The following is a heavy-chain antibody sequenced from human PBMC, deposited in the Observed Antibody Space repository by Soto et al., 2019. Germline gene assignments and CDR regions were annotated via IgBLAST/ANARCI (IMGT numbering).Heavy chain of an antibody. V-gene: IGHV1-3*01. J-gene: IGHJ6*02. CDR3: ARDAWGYYGMDV. Sequence: QVQLVQSGAEVKKPGASVKVSCKASGYSFTIYAMHWVRQAPGQRREWMGWINDGNGNTKYSQKFQGRVTITRDTSASTAYMELSSLRSEDTGVYYCARDAWGYYGMDVWGQGTTVTVSS. D-gene: IGHD3-16*01. CDR1: GYSFTIYA. CDR2: INDGNGNT.